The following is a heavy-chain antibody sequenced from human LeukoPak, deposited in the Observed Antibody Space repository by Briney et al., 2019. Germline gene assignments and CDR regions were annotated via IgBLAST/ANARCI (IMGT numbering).Heavy chain of an antibody. CDR3: ARGFGYYGSGNDY. J-gene: IGHJ4*02. V-gene: IGHV4-34*01. Sequence: SETLSLTCAVYGGSFSGYYWSWIRQPPGKGLEWIGEINHSGSTNYNPSLKSRVTISVDTSKNQFSLKLSSVTAADTAVYYCARGFGYYGSGNDYWGQGTLVTVSS. CDR1: GGSFSGYY. D-gene: IGHD3-10*01. CDR2: INHSGST.